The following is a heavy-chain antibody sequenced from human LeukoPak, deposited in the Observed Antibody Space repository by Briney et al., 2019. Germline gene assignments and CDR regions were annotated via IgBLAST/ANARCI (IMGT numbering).Heavy chain of an antibody. CDR3: ARLRFLEFDWYFDL. D-gene: IGHD3-3*01. J-gene: IGHJ2*01. CDR1: GGSISSYY. V-gene: IGHV4-4*07. CDR2: IYTSGST. Sequence: PSGTLSLTCTVSGGSISSYYWSWIRQPAGKGLEWIGRIYTSGSTNYNPSLKSRVTMSVDTSKNQFSLKLSSVTAADTAVYYCARLRFLEFDWYFDLWGRGTLVTVSS.